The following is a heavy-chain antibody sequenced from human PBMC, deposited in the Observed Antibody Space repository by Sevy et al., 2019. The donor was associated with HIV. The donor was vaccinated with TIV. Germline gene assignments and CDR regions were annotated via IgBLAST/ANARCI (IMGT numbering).Heavy chain of an antibody. J-gene: IGHJ6*02. CDR1: GGSISSYY. D-gene: IGHD7-27*01. V-gene: IGHV4-59*01. CDR2: IYYSGST. CDR3: ARELTGDFYYGMDV. Sequence: SETLSLTCTVSGGSISSYYWSWIRQPPGKGLEWIGYIYYSGSTNYNPSLKSRVTISVDMSKNQFSLKLSSVTAADTAVYYCARELTGDFYYGMDVWGQGTTVTVSS.